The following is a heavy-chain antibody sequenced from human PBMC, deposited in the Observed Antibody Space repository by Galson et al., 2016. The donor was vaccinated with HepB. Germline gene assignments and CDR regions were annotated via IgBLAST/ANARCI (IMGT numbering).Heavy chain of an antibody. CDR1: GFTFNSSG. CDR3: AKEILLFRATDL. Sequence: SLRLSCAASGFTFNSSGMHWVRQAPGKGLEWVAVISFDGRNKYYADSVKGRFTISRDYSKNTLYLQMNTLGVEDTAVYYCAKEILLFRATDLWGQGTLVTVSS. CDR2: ISFDGRNK. V-gene: IGHV3-30*18. D-gene: IGHD3-10*02. J-gene: IGHJ5*02.